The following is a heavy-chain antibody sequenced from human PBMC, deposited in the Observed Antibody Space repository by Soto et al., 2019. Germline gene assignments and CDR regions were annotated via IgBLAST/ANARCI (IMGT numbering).Heavy chain of an antibody. J-gene: IGHJ5*02. CDR1: GGSISSYY. D-gene: IGHD3-22*01. Sequence: SETLSLTCTVSGGSISSYYWSWIRQPPGKGLEWIGYIYYSGSTNYNPSLKSRVTISVDTSKNQFSLKLSSVTAADTAVYYCARKSRGYKSRGYYLDPGGGFAPGGQGTLVPVSS. CDR2: IYYSGST. CDR3: ARKSRGYKSRGYYLDPGGGFAP. V-gene: IGHV4-59*01.